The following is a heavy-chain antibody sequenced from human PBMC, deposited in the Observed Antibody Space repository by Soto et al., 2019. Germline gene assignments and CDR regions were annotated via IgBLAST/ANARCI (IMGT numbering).Heavy chain of an antibody. CDR2: MNPNSGNT. D-gene: IGHD3-16*01. V-gene: IGHV1-8*02. CDR1: GYTFTDYY. CDR3: ARRYDYVWGSYGMDV. J-gene: IGHJ6*02. Sequence: VSCKASGYTFTDYYMHWVRQAPGQGLEWMGWMNPNSGNTGYAQKFQGRVTMTRNTSISTAYMELSSLRSEDTAVYYCARRYDYVWGSYGMDVWGQGTTVTVSS.